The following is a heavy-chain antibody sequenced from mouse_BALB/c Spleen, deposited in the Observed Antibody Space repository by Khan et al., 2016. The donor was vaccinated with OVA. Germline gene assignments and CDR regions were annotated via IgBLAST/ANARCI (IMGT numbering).Heavy chain of an antibody. CDR3: ASHYGHYFDY. J-gene: IGHJ2*01. CDR1: GYTFTRYW. Sequence: VQLQQSGAELARPGTSVKLSCKASGYTFTRYWMQWIKQRPGQGLELIGAIFPGDDDTRYTQNFKGKAKLTADKSSSKAYMQITSLASEDSAVYYCASHYGHYFDYWGPGTTLTVS. V-gene: IGHV1-87*01. CDR2: IFPGDDDT. D-gene: IGHD1-1*02.